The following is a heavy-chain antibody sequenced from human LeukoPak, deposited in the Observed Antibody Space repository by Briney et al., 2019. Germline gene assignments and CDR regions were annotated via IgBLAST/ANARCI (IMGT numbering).Heavy chain of an antibody. D-gene: IGHD3-16*01. CDR2: ISSSSSYI. J-gene: IGHJ4*02. CDR3: TRFYDTNSFDY. Sequence: GGSLRLSCAASGFTFSSYNMNWVRQAPGKGLEWVSSISSSSSYIYYADSVKGRFTISRDNAKNSLYLQMNSLRAEDTAIYYCTRFYDTNSFDYWGQGTLVTVSS. CDR1: GFTFSSYN. V-gene: IGHV3-21*01.